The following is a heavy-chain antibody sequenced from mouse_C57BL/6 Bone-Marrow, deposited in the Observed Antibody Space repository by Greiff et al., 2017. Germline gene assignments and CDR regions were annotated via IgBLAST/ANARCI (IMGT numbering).Heavy chain of an antibody. CDR2: ISRGSSTI. J-gene: IGHJ4*01. CDR3: ARRKDYYAMDY. Sequence: EVQGVESGGGLVKPGGSLKLSCAASGFTFSDYGMHWVRQAPEQGLEWVAYISRGSSTINYADTVKGRFTISRDNAKNTLFLQMNSLRSEDTAMYYCARRKDYYAMDYWGQGTSATISA. CDR1: GFTFSDYG. V-gene: IGHV5-17*01.